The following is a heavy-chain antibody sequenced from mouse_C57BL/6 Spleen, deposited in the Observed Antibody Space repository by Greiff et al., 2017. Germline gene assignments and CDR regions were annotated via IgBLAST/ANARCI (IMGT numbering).Heavy chain of an antibody. CDR2: INPYNGGT. V-gene: IGHV1-19*01. CDR3: ARGNWDSAMDY. Sequence: EVQLVESGPVLVKPGASVKMSCKASGYTFTDYYMNWVKQSHGKSLEWIGVINPYNGGTSYNQKFKGKATLTVDKSSSTAYMELNSLTSEDSAVYYCARGNWDSAMDYWGQGTSVTVSS. D-gene: IGHD4-1*01. J-gene: IGHJ4*01. CDR1: GYTFTDYY.